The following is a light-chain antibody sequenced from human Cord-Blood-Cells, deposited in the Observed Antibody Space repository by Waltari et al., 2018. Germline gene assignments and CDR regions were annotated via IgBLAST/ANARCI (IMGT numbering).Light chain of an antibody. V-gene: IGKV3-11*01. Sequence: EIVLTQSPATLSLSQGEGATLPCRASQSVSSYLAWYQQKPGQAPRLLIYDASNRATGIPARFSGSGSGTDFTLTISSLEPEDFAVYYCQQRSNWPPALTFGGGTKVEIK. J-gene: IGKJ4*01. CDR1: QSVSSY. CDR2: DAS. CDR3: QQRSNWPPALT.